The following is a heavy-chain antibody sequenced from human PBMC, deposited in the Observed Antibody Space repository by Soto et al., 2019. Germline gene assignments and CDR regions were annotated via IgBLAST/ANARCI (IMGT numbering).Heavy chain of an antibody. J-gene: IGHJ4*02. V-gene: IGHV4-39*01. CDR3: ARHRASSDFWTGYFGFLDY. CDR1: GGSISSSDYF. CDR2: VLHTGNT. D-gene: IGHD3-3*01. Sequence: PSETLSLTCTVSGGSISSSDYFWGWVRQPPGKGLEWIVTVLHTGNTYYNPSLKSRVTISVDRSKNQFSLNLSSVTAADTAVYYCARHRASSDFWTGYFGFLDYWGQGTLVTVSS.